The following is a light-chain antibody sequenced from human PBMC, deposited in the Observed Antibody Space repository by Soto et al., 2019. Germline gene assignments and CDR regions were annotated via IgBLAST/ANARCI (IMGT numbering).Light chain of an antibody. Sequence: EIVLTQSTATLSLSPGERATLSCRASQSVSNYLAWYQQKPGQAPRLLIYDASNRATGIPARFSGSGSGTDFTLNISSLEPEDFAVYYCQQRSNWPLLTFGGGTKVEIK. V-gene: IGKV3-11*01. CDR1: QSVSNY. J-gene: IGKJ4*01. CDR3: QQRSNWPLLT. CDR2: DAS.